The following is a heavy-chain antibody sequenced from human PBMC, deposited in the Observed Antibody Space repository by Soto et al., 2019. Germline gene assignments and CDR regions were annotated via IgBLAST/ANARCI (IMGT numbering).Heavy chain of an antibody. Sequence: GESLKISCKGSGYSFTSYWIGWVRQMPGKGLEWMGIIYPGDSDTRYSPSFQGQVTISADKSISTAYLQWSSLKASDTAMYYCATSYYYDSSGYYWPDDWYYFDYWGQGTLVTVSS. V-gene: IGHV5-51*01. D-gene: IGHD3-22*01. CDR1: GYSFTSYW. J-gene: IGHJ4*02. CDR2: IYPGDSDT. CDR3: ATSYYYDSSGYYWPDDWYYFDY.